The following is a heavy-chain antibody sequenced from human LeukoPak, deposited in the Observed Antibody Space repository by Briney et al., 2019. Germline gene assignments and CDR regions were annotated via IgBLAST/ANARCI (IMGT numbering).Heavy chain of an antibody. CDR3: ARVVNRDYDILTGYLPRD. D-gene: IGHD3-9*01. CDR2: IRSKANSYAT. CDR1: GFTFSGSA. V-gene: IGHV3-73*01. J-gene: IGHJ4*02. Sequence: GGSLRLSCAASGFTFSGSAMHWVRQASGKGLEWVGRIRSKANSYATAYAASVKGRFTISRDDSKNTAYLQMNSLRAEDTAVYYCARVVNRDYDILTGYLPRDWGQGTLVTVSS.